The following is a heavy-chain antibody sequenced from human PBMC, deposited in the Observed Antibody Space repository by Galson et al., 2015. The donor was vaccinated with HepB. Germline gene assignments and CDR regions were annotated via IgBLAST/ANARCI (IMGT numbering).Heavy chain of an antibody. Sequence: SLRLSCAASGFNFNSHTMNWVRQAPGKGLKWVSSVTGSSSYIYYADSVKGRLTISRDNAKKLLYLQMKSLRADDTAVYYCARETCSGGTCWFDPWGQGTLVTVSS. CDR3: ARETCSGGTCWFDP. CDR2: VTGSSSYI. CDR1: GFNFNSHT. J-gene: IGHJ5*02. D-gene: IGHD2-15*01. V-gene: IGHV3-21*04.